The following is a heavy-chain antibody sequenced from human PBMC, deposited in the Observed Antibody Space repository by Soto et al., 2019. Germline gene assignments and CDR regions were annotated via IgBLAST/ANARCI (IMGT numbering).Heavy chain of an antibody. J-gene: IGHJ4*02. V-gene: IGHV3-33*08. D-gene: IGHD3-3*01. CDR1: GFTFSDYG. Sequence: QVHLVESGGGVVQPGGSLRLSCAGSGFTFSDYGMHWVRQAPGKGLGWVAVLWYDGSGEYYTDSVRGLFTISRVNSTNTLYLQMNNLRDEDTGVYYCARDSVRFLEHFSNDYLDYWGQGTWVTVSS. CDR3: ARDSVRFLEHFSNDYLDY. CDR2: LWYDGSGE.